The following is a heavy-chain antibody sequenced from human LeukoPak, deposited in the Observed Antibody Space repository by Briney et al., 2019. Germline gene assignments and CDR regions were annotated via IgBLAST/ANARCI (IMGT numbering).Heavy chain of an antibody. CDR3: ATTGELLGVQYFDY. Sequence: SETLSLTCTVAGGSVSSYFWSWIQQPPGKGLEWIGYISYSGTTNYNPSLKSRVTIPLDTSKNQFSLKLSSVTAADTAIYYCATTGELLGVQYFDYWGQGTLVTVSS. J-gene: IGHJ4*02. D-gene: IGHD1-26*01. CDR1: GGSVSSYF. V-gene: IGHV4-59*02. CDR2: ISYSGTT.